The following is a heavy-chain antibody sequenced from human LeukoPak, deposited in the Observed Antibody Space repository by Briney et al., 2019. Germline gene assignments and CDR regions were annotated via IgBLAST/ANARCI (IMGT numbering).Heavy chain of an antibody. D-gene: IGHD5-18*01. CDR1: GGTFSSYA. V-gene: IGHV1-69*13. Sequence: ASVKVSCKASGGTFSSYAISRVRQAPGQGLEWMGGIIPIFGTANYAQKFQGRVTITADESTSTAYMELSSLRSEDTAVYYCAKRGNSYGHLWDYFDYWGQGTLVTVSS. CDR3: AKRGNSYGHLWDYFDY. J-gene: IGHJ4*02. CDR2: IIPIFGTA.